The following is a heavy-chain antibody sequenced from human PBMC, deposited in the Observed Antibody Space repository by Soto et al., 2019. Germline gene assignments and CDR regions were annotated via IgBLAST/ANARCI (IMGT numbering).Heavy chain of an antibody. V-gene: IGHV4-30-4*01. CDR3: ARGPTALDP. CDR2: ISHSETT. D-gene: IGHD4-17*01. Sequence: PSETLSLTCSVSGSYITSGDYHWTWIRQAPGKGLEWIGYISHSETTYYSPALKNRIIISSDFSMNQFSLQLNSVTPEDTAVYYCARGPTALDPWGQGTLVTVSS. J-gene: IGHJ5*02. CDR1: GSYITSGDYH.